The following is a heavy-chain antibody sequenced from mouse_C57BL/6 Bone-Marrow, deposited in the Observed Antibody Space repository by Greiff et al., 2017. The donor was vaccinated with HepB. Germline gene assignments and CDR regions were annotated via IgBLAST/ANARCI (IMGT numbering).Heavy chain of an antibody. D-gene: IGHD3-2*02. J-gene: IGHJ4*01. Sequence: QVHVKQSGAELVRPGTSVKVSCKASGYAFTNYLIEWVKQRPGQGLEWIGVINPGSGGTNYNEKFKGKATLTADKSSSTAYMLLSSLTSEDSAVYFCARGAQARYYYAMDYWGQGTSVTVSS. V-gene: IGHV1-54*01. CDR3: ARGAQARYYYAMDY. CDR2: INPGSGGT. CDR1: GYAFTNYL.